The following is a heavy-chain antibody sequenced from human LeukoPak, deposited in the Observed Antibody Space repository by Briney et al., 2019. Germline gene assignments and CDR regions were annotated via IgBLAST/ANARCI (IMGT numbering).Heavy chain of an antibody. D-gene: IGHD1-26*01. J-gene: IGHJ4*02. V-gene: IGHV3-7*01. CDR1: RFAFSSYW. Sequence: GGSLRLSCIASRFAFSSYWMSWVRQAPGKGLEWVANIKQDGGEKYYVDSVKGRFTISRDNAKNSLFLQMNSLRVEDTAVYYCARLGGSYYTYWGQGTLVTVSS. CDR3: ARLGGSYYTY. CDR2: IKQDGGEK.